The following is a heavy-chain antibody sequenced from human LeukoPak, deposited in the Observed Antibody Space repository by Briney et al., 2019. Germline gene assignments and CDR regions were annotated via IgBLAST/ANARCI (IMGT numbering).Heavy chain of an antibody. CDR1: GASLIGFY. V-gene: IGHV4-4*07. CDR2: IYTSGST. CDR3: ARSSGSCFWHWFDP. Sequence: PSETLSLTCTVSGASLIGFYWSWVRQPAGKGLEWIGRIYTSGSTNYNPSLKSRVAMSVDTSKNQFSLKLSSVTAADTAVYYCARSSGSCFWHWFDPWGQGTLVTVSS. J-gene: IGHJ5*02. D-gene: IGHD1-26*01.